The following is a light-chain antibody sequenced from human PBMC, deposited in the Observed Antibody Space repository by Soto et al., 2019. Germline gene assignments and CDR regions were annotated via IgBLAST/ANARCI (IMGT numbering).Light chain of an antibody. CDR2: RDS. J-gene: IGLJ1*01. CDR3: QSYDSSLDSRYV. Sequence: QSVLTQPPSVSGAPGQRVTISCTGSGSNIGAGYDVHWYQHRPGTAPKLLVFRDSHRPSGVPDRFSGSKSGTSASLAITGLQAEDEGDYYCQSYDSSLDSRYVFGTGTQLTVL. CDR1: GSNIGAGYD. V-gene: IGLV1-40*01.